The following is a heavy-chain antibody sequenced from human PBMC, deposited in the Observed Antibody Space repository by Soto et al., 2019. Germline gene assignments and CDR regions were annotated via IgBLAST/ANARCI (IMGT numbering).Heavy chain of an antibody. CDR3: AWDCLSVAGHDAFDF. CDR1: GYTFTSYG. CDR2: ISAYNGNT. V-gene: IGHV1-18*01. D-gene: IGHD6-19*01. Sequence: ASVKVSCKASGYTFTSYGISWVRQAPGQGLEWMGWISAYNGNTNYAQKLQGRVTMTTDTSTSTAYMELRSLRSDDTAVYYCAWDCLSVAGHDAFDFWGQGTMVPVSS. J-gene: IGHJ3*01.